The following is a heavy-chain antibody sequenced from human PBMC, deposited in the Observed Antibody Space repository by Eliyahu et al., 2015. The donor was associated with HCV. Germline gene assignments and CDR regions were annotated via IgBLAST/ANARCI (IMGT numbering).Heavy chain of an antibody. Sequence: QVQLQESGPGLVKPSETLSLTCTVXGGSITTYYWSWIRQPPGKGLEWIGYIHYSGXTNYNPSPKSRATISVDTSKNQFSLSLTSVTAADTAVYYCASGGGGIAVAGTGGWFDPWGQGTLVTVSS. J-gene: IGHJ5*02. CDR1: GGSITTYY. V-gene: IGHV4-59*01. CDR2: IHYSGXT. D-gene: IGHD6-19*01. CDR3: ASGGGGIAVAGTGGWFDP.